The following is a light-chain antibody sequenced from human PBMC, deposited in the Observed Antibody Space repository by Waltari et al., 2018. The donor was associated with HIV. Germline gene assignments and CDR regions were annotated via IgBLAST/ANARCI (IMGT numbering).Light chain of an antibody. CDR1: PSVLYNSNNKND. CDR3: QQYYTTPPT. V-gene: IGKV4-1*01. Sequence: DIVMTQSPDSLAVSLGERATINCKSSPSVLYNSNNKNDLAWYQQKPGQPPKLLMYWASTRESGVPDRFSGSWSGTDFTLIISSLQAEDVAVYYCQQYYTTPPTFGGGTKVEIK. CDR2: WAS. J-gene: IGKJ4*01.